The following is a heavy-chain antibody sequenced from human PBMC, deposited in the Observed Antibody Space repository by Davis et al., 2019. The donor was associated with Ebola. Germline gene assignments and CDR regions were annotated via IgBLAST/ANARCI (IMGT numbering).Heavy chain of an antibody. V-gene: IGHV1-69*13. J-gene: IGHJ6*02. CDR1: GGTFSSYA. D-gene: IGHD1-1*01. CDR3: ASGWPTTNYYYYYGMDV. CDR2: IIPIFGTA. Sequence: SVKVSCKASGGTFSSYAISWVRQAPGRGLEWMGGIIPIFGTANYAQKFQGRVTITADESTSTAYMELSSLRSEDTAVYYCASGWPTTNYYYYYGMDVWGQGTTVTVSS.